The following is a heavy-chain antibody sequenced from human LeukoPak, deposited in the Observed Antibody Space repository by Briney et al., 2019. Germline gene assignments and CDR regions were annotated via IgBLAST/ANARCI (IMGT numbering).Heavy chain of an antibody. D-gene: IGHD3-22*01. CDR3: AREGRGYYDSSGYYGLD. CDR1: GGTFSSYA. Sequence: SVKVSCKASGGTFSSYAISWVRQAPGQGLEWMGRIIPILGIANYAQKFQGRVTITADKSTSTAYMELSSLRSEDTAVYYCAREGRGYYDSSGYYGLDWGQGTLVTVSS. CDR2: IIPILGIA. J-gene: IGHJ4*02. V-gene: IGHV1-69*04.